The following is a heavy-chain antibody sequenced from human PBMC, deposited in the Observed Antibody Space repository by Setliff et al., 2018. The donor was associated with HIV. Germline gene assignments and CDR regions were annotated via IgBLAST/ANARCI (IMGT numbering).Heavy chain of an antibody. D-gene: IGHD1-26*01. V-gene: IGHV5-51*01. CDR1: GYSFTKYW. J-gene: IGHJ3*02. Sequence: LKISCKGSGYSFTKYWIAWVRQMPGKGLEWMGIIYPGDSDTRYSPSFQGQVTISADKSISTAYLQWSSLEASDTAMYYCARPYGSNDAFDIWGQGTMVTVSS. CDR2: IYPGDSDT. CDR3: ARPYGSNDAFDI.